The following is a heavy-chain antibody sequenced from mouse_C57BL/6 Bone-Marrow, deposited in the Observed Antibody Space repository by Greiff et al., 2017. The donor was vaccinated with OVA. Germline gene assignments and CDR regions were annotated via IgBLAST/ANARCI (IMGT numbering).Heavy chain of an antibody. Sequence: EVQVVESGGGLVKPGGSLKLSCAASGFTFSDYGMHWVRQAPEKGLEWVAYISSGSSTIYYADTVKGRFTISRDNDKNTLFLQMSRLRSEDTAMYYCARINYWYFDVWGTGTTVTVSA. CDR2: ISSGSSTI. V-gene: IGHV5-17*01. J-gene: IGHJ1*03. CDR1: GFTFSDYG. CDR3: ARINYWYFDV.